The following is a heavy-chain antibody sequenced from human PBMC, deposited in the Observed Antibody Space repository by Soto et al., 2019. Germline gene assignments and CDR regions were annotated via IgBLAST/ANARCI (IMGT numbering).Heavy chain of an antibody. D-gene: IGHD3-22*01. CDR1: GFTFSSNA. CDR3: ARGHLIGTSPKGVHFDY. V-gene: IGHV3-23*01. CDR2: IGDSGDNT. Sequence: EVQLLESGGGLVQPGGSLRLSCSASGFTFSSNAMSWVRQAPGKGLEWVSAIGDSGDNTYYADSVKGRFTISRDKSKNTRYLQMNRRADADTAEYFCARGHLIGTSPKGVHFDYWGQGTLVTVSS. J-gene: IGHJ4*02.